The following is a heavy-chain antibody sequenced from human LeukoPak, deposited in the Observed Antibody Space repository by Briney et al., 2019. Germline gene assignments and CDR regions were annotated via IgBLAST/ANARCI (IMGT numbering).Heavy chain of an antibody. Sequence: ASVKVSCKASGYTFTGYYMHWVRQAPGQGLEWMGWINPNSGGTNYAQKFQGRVTMTRDTSISTAYMELSRLRSDDTAVYYCARESYCSSTSCYSGAFDYWGQGTLVTVSS. V-gene: IGHV1-2*02. D-gene: IGHD2-2*02. CDR3: ARESYCSSTSCYSGAFDY. CDR1: GYTFTGYY. J-gene: IGHJ4*02. CDR2: INPNSGGT.